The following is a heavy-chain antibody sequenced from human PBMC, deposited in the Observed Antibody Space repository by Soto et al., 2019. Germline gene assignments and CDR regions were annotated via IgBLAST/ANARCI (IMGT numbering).Heavy chain of an antibody. D-gene: IGHD3-3*01. Sequence: QVQLVESGGGVVQPGRSLRLSCAASGFTFRNYDMHWVRQAPGKGLEWVSIISYDGSNKYYADSVKGQFTISRDNSKNTLYLQMSSLRVEYTAVYYCATLRFGSGYYTDHWGQSTMLTVSS. J-gene: IGHJ5*02. CDR3: ATLRFGSGYYTDH. V-gene: IGHV3-33*01. CDR2: ISYDGSNK. CDR1: GFTFRNYD.